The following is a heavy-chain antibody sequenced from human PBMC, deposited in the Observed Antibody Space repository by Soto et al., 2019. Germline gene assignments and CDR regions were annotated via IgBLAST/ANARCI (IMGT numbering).Heavy chain of an antibody. D-gene: IGHD2-21*02. CDR2: IYYSGST. CDR3: ARDAVYCGGDCYAL. J-gene: IGHJ4*02. Sequence: PSETLSLTCTVSGGSVSSGSYYWSWIRQPPGRGLEWIGYIYYSGSTNYNPSLKSRVTISVDTSKNQFSLKLSSATAADTAVYYCARDAVYCGGDCYALWGQGTLVTVSS. CDR1: GGSVSSGSYY. V-gene: IGHV4-61*01.